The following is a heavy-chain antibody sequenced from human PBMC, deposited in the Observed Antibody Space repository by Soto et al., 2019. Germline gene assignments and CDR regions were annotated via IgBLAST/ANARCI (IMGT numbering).Heavy chain of an antibody. J-gene: IGHJ5*02. D-gene: IGHD5-18*01. Sequence: PSETLSLTCTVSGASVSTGAYYWGWVRQRPGRGLEWIGYVYESGYTYYNMSLKSRLTISLDRSNNQFSLGLTSVTAADTAVYYCVRALRHTAIVFPWFDPLGPGNPGHRLL. CDR3: VRALRHTAIVFPWFDP. CDR1: GASVSTGAYY. V-gene: IGHV4-31*03. CDR2: VYESGYT.